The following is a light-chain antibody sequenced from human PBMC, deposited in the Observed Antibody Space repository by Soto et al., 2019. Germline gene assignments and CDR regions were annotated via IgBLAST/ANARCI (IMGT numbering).Light chain of an antibody. CDR3: QQYNIYPLT. J-gene: IGKJ4*01. V-gene: IGKV1-5*03. CDR2: KAS. CDR1: QSVSSW. Sequence: DIQMTQSPSTLSASVGDRITITCRASQSVSSWLAWYQQQPGKAPKLLIYKASTLESGVPSRFSGSGSETDFTLTISSLQPDDFATYFCQQYNIYPLTFGGGTKVEVK.